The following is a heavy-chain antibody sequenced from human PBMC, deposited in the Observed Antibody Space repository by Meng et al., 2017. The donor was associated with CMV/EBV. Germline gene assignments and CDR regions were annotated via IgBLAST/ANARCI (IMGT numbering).Heavy chain of an antibody. CDR1: GFTFSSYA. V-gene: IGHV3-23*01. CDR2: ISGSGGST. Sequence: GESLKISCAASGFTFSSYAMSWVRQAPGKGLEWVSAISGSGGSTYYADSVKGRFTISRDNSKNTLYLQMNSLRAEGTAVYYCAKGVHDFWSGYYLYWGQGTLVTVSS. D-gene: IGHD3-3*01. J-gene: IGHJ4*02. CDR3: AKGVHDFWSGYYLY.